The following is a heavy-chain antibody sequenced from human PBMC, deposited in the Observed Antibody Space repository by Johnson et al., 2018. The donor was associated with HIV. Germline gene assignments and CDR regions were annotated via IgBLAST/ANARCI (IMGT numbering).Heavy chain of an antibody. Sequence: QVQLVESGGGLVQPGGSLRLSCAASGFIFNDYYMSWIRQAPGKGLEWVAVISDDGSNKYYADSVKGRFTISRDNSKNTLYLQMNSLRAEDTALYYCARTGRRVVVRGGAFDIWGQGTLVTVSS. D-gene: IGHD3-22*01. CDR3: ARTGRRVVVRGGAFDI. V-gene: IGHV3-30-3*01. CDR1: GFIFNDYY. CDR2: ISDDGSNK. J-gene: IGHJ3*02.